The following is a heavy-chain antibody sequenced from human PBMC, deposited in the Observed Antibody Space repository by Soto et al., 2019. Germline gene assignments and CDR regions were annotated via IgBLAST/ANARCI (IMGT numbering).Heavy chain of an antibody. Sequence: GGSLRLSCAASGFAFSIYAMHWVRRAPGKGLEWVAVISYDASNKYYADSVKGRFTISRDNSKNTMYLQMSSLRAEDTAVYYCARPFSSGWYGDFDYWGQVTLVTLSS. D-gene: IGHD6-19*01. J-gene: IGHJ4*02. CDR1: GFAFSIYA. CDR2: ISYDASNK. CDR3: ARPFSSGWYGDFDY. V-gene: IGHV3-30-3*01.